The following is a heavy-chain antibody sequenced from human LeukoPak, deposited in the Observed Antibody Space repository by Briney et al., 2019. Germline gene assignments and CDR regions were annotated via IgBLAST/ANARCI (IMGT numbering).Heavy chain of an antibody. CDR2: ISYDGSNK. CDR3: ARQLWFGERTWGDGMDV. V-gene: IGHV3-30-3*01. D-gene: IGHD3-10*01. J-gene: IGHJ6*02. Sequence: GGSLRLSCAASGFAFSSYAMHWVRQAPGKGLEWVAVISYDGSNKYYADSVKGRFTISRDNSKNTLYLQMNSLRAEDTAVYYCARQLWFGERTWGDGMDVWGQGTTVTVSS. CDR1: GFAFSSYA.